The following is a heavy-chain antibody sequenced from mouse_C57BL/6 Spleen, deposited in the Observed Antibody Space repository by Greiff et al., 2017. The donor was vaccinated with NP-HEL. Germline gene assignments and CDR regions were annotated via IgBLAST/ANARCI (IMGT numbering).Heavy chain of an antibody. Sequence: VQLQQSGPGLVQPSQSLSITCTVSGFSLTSYGVHWVRQSPGTGLEWLGVIWSGGSTDYNAAFISRLSISKDNSKSQVFFKMNSLQADDTAIYYCARNSHYYGSSPYWYFDVWGTGTTVTVSS. V-gene: IGHV2-2*01. CDR1: GFSLTSYG. J-gene: IGHJ1*03. CDR3: ARNSHYYGSSPYWYFDV. D-gene: IGHD1-1*01. CDR2: IWSGGST.